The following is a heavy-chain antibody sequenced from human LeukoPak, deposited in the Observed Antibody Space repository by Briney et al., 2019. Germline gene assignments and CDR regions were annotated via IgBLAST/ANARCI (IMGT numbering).Heavy chain of an antibody. CDR1: GFTFSTYG. V-gene: IGHV3-30*02. D-gene: IGHD4-11*01. Sequence: GGSLRLSCAASGFTFSTYGMHWVRRAPGKGLEWVGFIRNGGSTKYYADSVKGRFTISRDTSKNTLYLQMNGLRAEDTAVYYCARLGDYSNKDWGQETLVTVSS. CDR3: ARLGDYSNKD. J-gene: IGHJ4*02. CDR2: IRNGGSTK.